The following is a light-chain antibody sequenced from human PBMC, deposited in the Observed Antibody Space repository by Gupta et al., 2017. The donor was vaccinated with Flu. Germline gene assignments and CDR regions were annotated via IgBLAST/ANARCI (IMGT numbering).Light chain of an antibody. CDR1: HSISIW. CDR3: QEYNTYSIT. Sequence: DVQMTQSPSTLSASVGDRVTITCRASHSISIWLAWYQQKPGKAPKLLISKASTLESGVPSRFSGSGSGTEFTLTISRLHPEDFATYYCQEYNTYSITFGQGTLLDIK. V-gene: IGKV1-5*03. CDR2: KAS. J-gene: IGKJ5*01.